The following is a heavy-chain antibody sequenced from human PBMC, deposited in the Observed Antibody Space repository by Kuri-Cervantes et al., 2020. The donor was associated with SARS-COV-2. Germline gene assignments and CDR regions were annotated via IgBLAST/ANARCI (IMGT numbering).Heavy chain of an antibody. CDR1: GGSISSSSYY. D-gene: IGHD5-24*01. Sequence: SETLSLTCTVSGGSISSSSYYWGWIRQPPGKGLEWIGSIYYSGSTYYNPSLKSRVTISVDTSKNQFSLKLKSVTAADTAVYYCARGGYSYEYWGQGTRVTVSS. CDR2: IYYSGST. CDR3: ARGGYSYEY. V-gene: IGHV4-39*07. J-gene: IGHJ4*02.